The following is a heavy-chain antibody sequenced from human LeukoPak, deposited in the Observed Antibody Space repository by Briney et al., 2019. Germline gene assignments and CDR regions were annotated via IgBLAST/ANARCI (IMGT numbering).Heavy chain of an antibody. CDR3: ARGADYGDYGGRGYYYYGMDL. J-gene: IGHJ6*02. V-gene: IGHV3-48*04. D-gene: IGHD4-17*01. CDR2: ISSSAYSI. Sequence: GGSLRLSCAASGFTFSSYAMSWVRQAPGKGLEWVSYISSSAYSIYYADSVKGRFTISRDNAKNLLYLQMNSLRAEDTALYYCARGADYGDYGGRGYYYYGMDLWGQGTTVTVSS. CDR1: GFTFSSYA.